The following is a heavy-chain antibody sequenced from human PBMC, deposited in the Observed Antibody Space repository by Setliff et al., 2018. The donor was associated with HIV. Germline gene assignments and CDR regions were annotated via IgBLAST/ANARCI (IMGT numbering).Heavy chain of an antibody. V-gene: IGHV3-33*06. CDR1: GFTFSSYG. CDR3: AKDLVTTTGPDY. J-gene: IGHJ4*02. CDR2: IWYDGSNK. Sequence: PGGSLRLSCAASGFTFSSYGMHWVRQAPGKGLEWVAVIWYDGSNKYYADSVKGRFTISRDDSKNTLYPQMNSLRAEDTAVYYCAKDLVTTTGPDYWGQGTLVTVSS. D-gene: IGHD1-1*01.